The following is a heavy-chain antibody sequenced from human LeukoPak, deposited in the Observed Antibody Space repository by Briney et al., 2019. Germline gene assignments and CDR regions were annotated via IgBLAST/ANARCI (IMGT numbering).Heavy chain of an antibody. V-gene: IGHV4-59*01. CDR2: IYYSGST. J-gene: IGHJ4*02. CDR1: GNSISSYY. D-gene: IGHD4-23*01. Sequence: PSETLSLTCTVSGNSISSYYWSWIRQPPGKGLEWIGYIYYSGSTNYNPSLKSRVTISVDTSKNQFSLKLSSVTAADTAVYYCARDAYGGNSRYFDYWGQGTLVTVSS. CDR3: ARDAYGGNSRYFDY.